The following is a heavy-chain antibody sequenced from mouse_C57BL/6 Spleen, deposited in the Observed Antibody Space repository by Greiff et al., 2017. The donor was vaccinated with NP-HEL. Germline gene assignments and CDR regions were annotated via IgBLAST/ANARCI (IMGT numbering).Heavy chain of an antibody. CDR1: GYTFTSYW. J-gene: IGHJ3*01. V-gene: IGHV1-50*01. Sequence: QVQLKESGAELVKPGASVKLSCKASGYTFTSYWMQWVKQRPGQGLEWIGEIDPSDSYTNYNQKFKGKATLTVDTSSSTAYMQLSSLTSEDSAVYYCALTGTPFAYWGQGTLVTVSA. CDR3: ALTGTPFAY. CDR2: IDPSDSYT. D-gene: IGHD4-1*01.